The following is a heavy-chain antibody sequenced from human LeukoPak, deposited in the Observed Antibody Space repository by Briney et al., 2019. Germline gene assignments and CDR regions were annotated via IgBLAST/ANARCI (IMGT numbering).Heavy chain of an antibody. V-gene: IGHV3-21*01. D-gene: IGHD4-17*01. J-gene: IGHJ3*02. CDR1: GFTFSDYT. CDR3: ARPTTVATISADAFDI. Sequence: PGGSLRLSCAASGFTFSDYTMNWVRQAPGKGLEWVSSISSGGTYKYYADSVKGRFTISRDNAQNSLYLQMNSLRAEDSSVYYCARPTTVATISADAFDIWGQGTMVTVSS. CDR2: ISSGGTYK.